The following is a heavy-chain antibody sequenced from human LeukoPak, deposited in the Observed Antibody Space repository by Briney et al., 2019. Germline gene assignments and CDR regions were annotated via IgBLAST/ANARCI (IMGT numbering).Heavy chain of an antibody. J-gene: IGHJ6*04. CDR2: IIPIFGTA. D-gene: IGHD3-10*01. CDR3: ARASGSRDYYGMDV. V-gene: IGHV1-69*06. Sequence: ASVKVSCKAFGGTFSSYAISWVRQAPGQGLEWMGGIIPIFGTANYAQKFQGRVTITADKSTSTAYMELSSLRSEDTAVYYCARASGSRDYYGMDVWGKGTTVTVSS. CDR1: GGTFSSYA.